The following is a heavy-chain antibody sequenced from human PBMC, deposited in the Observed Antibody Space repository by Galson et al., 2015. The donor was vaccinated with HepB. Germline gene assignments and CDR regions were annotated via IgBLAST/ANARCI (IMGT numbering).Heavy chain of an antibody. CDR1: ESTFSTYA. J-gene: IGHJ5*02. Sequence: SLRLSWAASESTFSTYAMTWVRLAPGKGLEWVSSISSSSGSTYYADSVKGRFTISRDNSKNTLCLQMSSLRVEDTAVYYCAKGGGSNWFDPWGQGTLVTASS. CDR2: ISSSSGST. CDR3: AKGGGSNWFDP. D-gene: IGHD3-16*01. V-gene: IGHV3-23*01.